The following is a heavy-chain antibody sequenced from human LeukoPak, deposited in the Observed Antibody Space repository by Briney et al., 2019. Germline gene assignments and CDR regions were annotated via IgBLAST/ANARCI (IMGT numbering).Heavy chain of an antibody. D-gene: IGHD4-23*01. CDR3: ASRYGGNRNFDY. V-gene: IGHV1-69*13. CDR2: IIPIFGTA. J-gene: IGHJ4*02. CDR1: GYTFTSYD. Sequence: ASVKVSCKASGYTFTSYDINWVRQATGQGLEWMGGIIPIFGTANYAQKFQGRVTITADESTSTAYMELSSLRSEDTAVYYCASRYGGNRNFDYWGQGTLVTVSS.